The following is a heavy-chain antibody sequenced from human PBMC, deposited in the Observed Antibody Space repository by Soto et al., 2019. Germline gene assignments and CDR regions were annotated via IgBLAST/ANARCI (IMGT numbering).Heavy chain of an antibody. V-gene: IGHV3-48*01. CDR3: AREYCSSTSCYPDY. Sequence: GGSLRLSCAASGFTFSSYSMNWVRQAPGKGLEWVSYISSSSSTIYYADSVKGRFTISRDNAKNSLYLQMNSLRAEDTAVYYCAREYCSSTSCYPDYWGQGTLVTVSS. D-gene: IGHD2-2*01. CDR1: GFTFSSYS. J-gene: IGHJ4*02. CDR2: ISSSSSTI.